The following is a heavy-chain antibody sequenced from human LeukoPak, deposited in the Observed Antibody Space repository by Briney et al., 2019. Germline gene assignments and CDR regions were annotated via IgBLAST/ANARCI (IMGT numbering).Heavy chain of an antibody. V-gene: IGHV4-59*12. CDR1: GGSISSYY. D-gene: IGHD5-18*01. J-gene: IGHJ4*02. CDR2: IYYSGST. CDR3: ARDPGYSYAFDY. Sequence: SETLSLTCTVSGGSISSYYWSWIRQPPGKGLEWIGYIYYSGSTNYNPSLKSRVTISVDKSKNQFSLKLSSVTAADTAVYYCARDPGYSYAFDYWGQGTLVTVSS.